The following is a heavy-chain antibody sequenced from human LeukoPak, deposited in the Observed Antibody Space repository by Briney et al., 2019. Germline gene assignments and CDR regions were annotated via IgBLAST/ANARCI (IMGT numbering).Heavy chain of an antibody. CDR1: GYTFTGYY. CDR2: INPNSGGT. CDR3: ASVPGVTDKLYYFDY. D-gene: IGHD3-10*01. V-gene: IGHV1-2*02. J-gene: IGHJ4*02. Sequence: ASVKVSCKASGYTFTGYYMHWVRQAPGQGLEWMGWINPNSGGTNYAQKFQGRVTMTRDTSISTAYMELSRLRSDDTAVYYCASVPGVTDKLYYFDYWGQGTLVTVSS.